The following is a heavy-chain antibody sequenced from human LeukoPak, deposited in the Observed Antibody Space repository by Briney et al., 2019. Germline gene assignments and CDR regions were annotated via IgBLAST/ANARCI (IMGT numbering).Heavy chain of an antibody. CDR3: ARNGFGELKNWFDP. V-gene: IGHV1-46*01. D-gene: IGHD3-10*01. Sequence: ASVKVSCKASGYTFTSYYIHWVRQAPGQGLEWMGIINPSGGSTTYAQKFQGRVTMTRDMSTSTAYMELSSLRSEDTAVYYCARNGFGELKNWFDPWGQGTLVTASS. J-gene: IGHJ5*02. CDR1: GYTFTSYY. CDR2: INPSGGST.